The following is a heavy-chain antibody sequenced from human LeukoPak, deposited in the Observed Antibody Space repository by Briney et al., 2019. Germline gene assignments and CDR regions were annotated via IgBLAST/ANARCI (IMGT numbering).Heavy chain of an antibody. Sequence: GGSLRLSCAASGFTFSSCGFNWVRQAPGKGLEWDSSIGPTGTDRYYADSVRGRFTISRDNAKNSMYLQMDSLRDEDTAVYYCATETIGRHYDYWGQGTLLTVSS. D-gene: IGHD1-14*01. CDR3: ATETIGRHYDY. CDR2: IGPTGTDR. CDR1: GFTFSSCG. V-gene: IGHV3-21*01. J-gene: IGHJ4*02.